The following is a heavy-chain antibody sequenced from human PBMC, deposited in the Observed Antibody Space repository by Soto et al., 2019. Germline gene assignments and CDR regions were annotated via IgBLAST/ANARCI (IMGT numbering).Heavy chain of an antibody. V-gene: IGHV1-18*01. Sequence: GASVKVSCKASGYTFTSYGISWVRQAPGQGLEWMGWISAYNGNTNYAQKLQGRVTMTTDTSTSTAHMELRSLRSDDTAVYYCARGGDYGDRSIDFDYWGQGTLVTVSS. D-gene: IGHD4-17*01. J-gene: IGHJ4*02. CDR1: GYTFTSYG. CDR2: ISAYNGNT. CDR3: ARGGDYGDRSIDFDY.